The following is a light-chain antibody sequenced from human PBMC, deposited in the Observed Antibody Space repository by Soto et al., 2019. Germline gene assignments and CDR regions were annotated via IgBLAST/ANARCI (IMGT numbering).Light chain of an antibody. CDR1: SSNIGSNY. J-gene: IGLJ1*01. CDR3: AAWDDSLSARYV. Sequence: QSVLTQPPSASGTPGQRVTISWSGSSSNIGSNYVYWYQQLPGTAPKRRIYRNNQRPSGVPDRFSGSKSGTSASLAISGLRSEDEADYYCAAWDDSLSARYVFGTGTKLTVL. V-gene: IGLV1-47*01. CDR2: RNN.